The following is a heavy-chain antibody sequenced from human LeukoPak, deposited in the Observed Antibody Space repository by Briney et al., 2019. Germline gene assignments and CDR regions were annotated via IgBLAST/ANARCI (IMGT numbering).Heavy chain of an antibody. CDR3: ARADILGKSWYFDY. J-gene: IGHJ4*02. D-gene: IGHD7-27*01. Sequence: PSETLSLTCAVSGDSITSSDWWSWVRQAPGKGLEWIGEIYHSGDTSYDASLQSRVTMSMDRSKNQVSLNLRSVTAADTAVYFCARADILGKSWYFDYWGQGVLVTVSS. V-gene: IGHV4/OR15-8*02. CDR1: GDSITSSDW. CDR2: IYHSGDT.